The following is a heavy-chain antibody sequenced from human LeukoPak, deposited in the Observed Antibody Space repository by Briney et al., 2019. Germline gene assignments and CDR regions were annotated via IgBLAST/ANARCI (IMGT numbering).Heavy chain of an antibody. D-gene: IGHD4-17*01. CDR1: GYTLTELS. V-gene: IGHV1-24*01. CDR3: ATDLYGDYRVFDY. J-gene: IGHJ4*02. CDR2: FDPEDGET. Sequence: ASVKVSCKVSGYTLTELSMHWVRQAPGKGLEWMGGFDPEDGETIYAQKFQGRVTMTEDTSTDTAYMELSSLRSEDTAAYYCATDLYGDYRVFDYWGQGTLVTVSS.